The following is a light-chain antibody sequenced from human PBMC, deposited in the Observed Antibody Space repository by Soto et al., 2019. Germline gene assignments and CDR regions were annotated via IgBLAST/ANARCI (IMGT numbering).Light chain of an antibody. CDR2: GNS. Sequence: QSVLTQPPSVSGAPGQRVTISCNGSSSNIGAGYDVHWYQQLPGTAPKLLIYGNSNRPSGVPDRFSGSKSDTSASLAITGLQAEDEADYYCQSYDSSLSGVVFGGGTKVTVL. J-gene: IGLJ2*01. V-gene: IGLV1-40*01. CDR3: QSYDSSLSGVV. CDR1: SSNIGAGYD.